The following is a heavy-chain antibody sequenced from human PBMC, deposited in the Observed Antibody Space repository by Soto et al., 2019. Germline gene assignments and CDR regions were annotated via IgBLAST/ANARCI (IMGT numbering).Heavy chain of an antibody. J-gene: IGHJ4*02. V-gene: IGHV4-39*01. Sequence: QLQLQESGPGLVKPSETLSLTCTVSGGSISSSSYYWGWIRQPPGKGLEWIGSIYYSGSTYYNPSLKSRVTISVDTSKNPFSLKLSSVTAADTAVYYCARSTGYCSGGSCYALLDYWGQGTLVTVSS. D-gene: IGHD2-15*01. CDR2: IYYSGST. CDR3: ARSTGYCSGGSCYALLDY. CDR1: GGSISSSSYY.